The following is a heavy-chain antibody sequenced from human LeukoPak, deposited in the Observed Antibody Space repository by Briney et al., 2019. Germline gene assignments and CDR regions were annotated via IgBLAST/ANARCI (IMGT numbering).Heavy chain of an antibody. D-gene: IGHD1-1*01. CDR1: GFIFSDYG. Sequence: PGGSLRLSCVASGFIFSDYGIQWVRQAPGKGLEWVAVIAYDGSNTYYGDSVRGRFTISRDNSKKMVYLEMNSLRVEDTAVYYCAKTGMLRRVGYLDVWGKGTAVIVSS. V-gene: IGHV3-30*18. CDR2: IAYDGSNT. J-gene: IGHJ6*04. CDR3: AKTGMLRRVGYLDV.